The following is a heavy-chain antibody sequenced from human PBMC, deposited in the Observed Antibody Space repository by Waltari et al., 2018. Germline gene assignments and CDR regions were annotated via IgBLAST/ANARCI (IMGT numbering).Heavy chain of an antibody. CDR1: GGSFSGYY. D-gene: IGHD5-12*01. V-gene: IGHV4-34*01. Sequence: QVQLQGWGAGLLRPSETLSLTCAVSGGSFSGYYWSWIRQSPGKGLEWIGDVNHGGDTNYSPSLESRVTIPVDMSKNQFSLKMRSVTAAETAIYYCARAPGYKGYFDYWGRGTLVTVSS. CDR3: ARAPGYKGYFDY. J-gene: IGHJ4*02. CDR2: VNHGGDT.